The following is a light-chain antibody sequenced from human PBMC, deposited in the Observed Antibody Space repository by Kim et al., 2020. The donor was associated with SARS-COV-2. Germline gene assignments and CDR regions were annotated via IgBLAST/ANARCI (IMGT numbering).Light chain of an antibody. CDR1: NIGSKS. CDR2: YDS. Sequence: PGKTARITCGGNNIGSKSVLWYQQKPGQAPVLVIYYDSDRPSGIPERFSGSNSGNTATLTISRVEAGDEADYYCQVWDSSSDHPRVFGTGTKVTVL. V-gene: IGLV3-21*04. CDR3: QVWDSSSDHPRV. J-gene: IGLJ1*01.